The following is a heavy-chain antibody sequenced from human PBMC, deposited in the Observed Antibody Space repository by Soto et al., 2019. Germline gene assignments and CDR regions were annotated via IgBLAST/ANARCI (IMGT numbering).Heavy chain of an antibody. Sequence: SETLSLTCAVYGGSFSSYYWSWIRQPPGKGLEWVGEINHSGSTNYNPSLKSRVTISVDTSNNQSSLQLSTVTAADTAVYYYGRVLTHCDFWSGSVSQQRQYCCSGMGVWGQGTTVTVSS. CDR2: INHSGST. D-gene: IGHD3-3*01. J-gene: IGHJ6*02. CDR1: GGSFSSYY. V-gene: IGHV4-34*01. CDR3: GRVLTHCDFWSGSVSQQRQYCCSGMGV.